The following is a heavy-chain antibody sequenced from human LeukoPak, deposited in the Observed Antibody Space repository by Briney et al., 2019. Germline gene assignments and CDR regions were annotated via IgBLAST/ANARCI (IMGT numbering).Heavy chain of an antibody. CDR1: GGSISSYY. J-gene: IGHJ6*03. CDR3: ARGIAARLYYYYYMDV. D-gene: IGHD6-6*01. V-gene: IGHV4-4*07. CDR2: IYTSGST. Sequence: SETLSLTCTVSGGSISSYYWSWIRQPAGKGLEWIGRIYTSGSTNYNPSLKSRVTISADTSKNQFSLKLSSVTAADTAVYYCARGIAARLYYYYYMDVWGKGTTVTVSS.